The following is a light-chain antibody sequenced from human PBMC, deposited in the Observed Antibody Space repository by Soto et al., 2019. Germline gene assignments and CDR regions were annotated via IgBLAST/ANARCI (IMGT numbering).Light chain of an antibody. Sequence: EIVMTQSPATLSVSPGERATLSCRASQSVSSNLAWYQQKPGQAPRLLIYGASTRATGIPARFSGSGSGTEFTLTISSLQSGDFAVYYCQQYNNWPGTFGQGTKLEIK. CDR2: GAS. CDR1: QSVSSN. V-gene: IGKV3D-15*01. J-gene: IGKJ2*01. CDR3: QQYNNWPGT.